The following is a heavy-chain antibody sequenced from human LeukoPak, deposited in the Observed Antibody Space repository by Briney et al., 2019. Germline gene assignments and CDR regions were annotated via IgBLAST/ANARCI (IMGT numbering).Heavy chain of an antibody. V-gene: IGHV3-66*01. J-gene: IGHJ4*02. CDR1: GFSVSTIY. D-gene: IGHD5-18*01. Sequence: GGSLRLSCAASGFSVSTIYMSWVGQAPGKGLEWVSVIYSGGSTYYADSVKGRFTISRDNSKNTVYLQMNSLRAEDTAVYYCARDSPLYGYVTDYWGQGTLVTVSS. CDR3: ARDSPLYGYVTDY. CDR2: IYSGGST.